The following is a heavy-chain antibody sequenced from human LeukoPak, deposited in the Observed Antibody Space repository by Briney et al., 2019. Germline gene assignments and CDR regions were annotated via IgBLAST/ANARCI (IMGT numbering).Heavy chain of an antibody. J-gene: IGHJ4*02. CDR2: INIDGSSG. CDR3: ATVRYSTIWSFEFDN. V-gene: IGHV3-74*01. Sequence: GGSLRLSCAASGFTFRSYWMHWVRQAPGKGLVWVSRINIDGSSGSYADSVEGRFTISRDNAKNSVFLQMDSLRAEDTAVYFCATVRYSTIWSFEFDNWGQGALVTVSS. D-gene: IGHD4-17*01. CDR1: GFTFRSYW.